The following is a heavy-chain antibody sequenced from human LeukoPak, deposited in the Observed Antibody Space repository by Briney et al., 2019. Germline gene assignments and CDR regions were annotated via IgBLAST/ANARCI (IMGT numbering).Heavy chain of an antibody. CDR3: ARRRQQLGEFDY. D-gene: IGHD6-13*01. J-gene: IGHJ4*02. CDR1: GGSISSSSYY. Sequence: SETLSLTCTVSGGSISSSSYYWGWTRQPPGKGLEWIGSIYYSGSTYYNPSLKSRVTISVDTSKNQFSLKLSSVTAADTAVYYCARRRQQLGEFDYWGQGTLVTVSS. CDR2: IYYSGST. V-gene: IGHV4-39*01.